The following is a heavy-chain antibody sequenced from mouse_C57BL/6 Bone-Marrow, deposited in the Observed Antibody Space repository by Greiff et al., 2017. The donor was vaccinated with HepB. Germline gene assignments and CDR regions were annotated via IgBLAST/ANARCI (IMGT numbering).Heavy chain of an antibody. CDR3: ARSLYKDAMDY. V-gene: IGHV7-3*01. D-gene: IGHD1-1*01. CDR1: GFTFTDYY. J-gene: IGHJ4*01. CDR2: IRNKANGYTT. Sequence: EVQRVESGGGLVQPGGSLSLSCAASGFTFTDYYMSWVRQPPGKALEWLGFIRNKANGYTTEYSASVKGRFTISRDNSQSILYLQMNALRAEDSATYYCARSLYKDAMDYWGQGTSVTVSS.